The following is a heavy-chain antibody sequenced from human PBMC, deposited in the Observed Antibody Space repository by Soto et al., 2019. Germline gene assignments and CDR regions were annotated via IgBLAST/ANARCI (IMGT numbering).Heavy chain of an antibody. Sequence: SETLSLTCTVSGGSISSYYWSWIRQPPGKGLEWIGYIYYSGSTNYNPSLKSRVTISVDTSKNQFSLKLSSVTAADTAVYYCARGIAAAYNWFDPWGQGTLVTVSS. CDR2: IYYSGST. V-gene: IGHV4-59*01. CDR3: ARGIAAAYNWFDP. D-gene: IGHD6-13*01. J-gene: IGHJ5*02. CDR1: GGSISSYY.